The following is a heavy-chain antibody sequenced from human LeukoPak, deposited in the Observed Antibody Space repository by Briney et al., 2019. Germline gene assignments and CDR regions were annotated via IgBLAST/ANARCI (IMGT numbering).Heavy chain of an antibody. CDR2: ISAYNGNT. CDR1: GYTFTSYG. J-gene: IGHJ3*02. V-gene: IGHV1-18*01. Sequence: ASVKVSCKASGYTFTSYGISWVRQAPGQGLEWMGWISAYNGNTNYAQKFQGRVTMTTYTSTTTAYMELRSLRSDDTAVYYCAKGITLGGDHDVFDIWGQGTMVTVSS. D-gene: IGHD2-21*01. CDR3: AKGITLGGDHDVFDI.